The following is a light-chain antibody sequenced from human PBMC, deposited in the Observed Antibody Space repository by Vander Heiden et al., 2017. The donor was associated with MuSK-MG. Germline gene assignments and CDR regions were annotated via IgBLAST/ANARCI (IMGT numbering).Light chain of an antibody. J-gene: IGKJ4*01. CDR3: RQHNTYPLS. Sequence: DIQMTQSPSSLSASVGDRVTITCRASQDIRNDLGWFQQKPGKAPTRLIYATSILEAGVPSRFSGSGSGTDFTLTISSLQPEDFTTYYCRQHNTYPLSFGGGTKVEIK. CDR1: QDIRND. V-gene: IGKV1-17*01. CDR2: ATS.